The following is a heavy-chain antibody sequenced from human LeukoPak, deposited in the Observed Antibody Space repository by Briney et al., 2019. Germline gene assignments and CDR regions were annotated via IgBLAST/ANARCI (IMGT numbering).Heavy chain of an antibody. CDR1: GGSISINY. Sequence: PSETLSLTCTVSGGSISINYWTWIRQTPGNGLEWIAYITDSGRIKCNPSLESRVTISKDMSKNQFSLKLSSMTAADTAVYYCARLPPHYSSTWGSFDNWGQGTLVTVSS. CDR2: ITDSGRI. D-gene: IGHD3-16*01. CDR3: ARLPPHYSSTWGSFDN. J-gene: IGHJ4*02. V-gene: IGHV4-59*08.